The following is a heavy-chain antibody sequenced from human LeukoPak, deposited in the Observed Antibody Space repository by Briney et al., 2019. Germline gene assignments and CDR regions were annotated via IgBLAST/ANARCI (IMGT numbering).Heavy chain of an antibody. V-gene: IGHV4-61*09. D-gene: IGHD2-2*01. Sequence: PSQTLSLTCTVSGGSISSVSYYWSWIRQPAGKGLEWIGHIYTSGSTDYNPSLKSRVTISVDTSKNQFSLKLSSVTAADTAVYYCAGPNRYCSSTGLPWGSSTSCRPWYFDLWGRGTLVTVSS. CDR1: GGSISSVSYY. CDR3: AGPNRYCSSTGLPWGSSTSCRPWYFDL. J-gene: IGHJ2*01. CDR2: IYTSGST.